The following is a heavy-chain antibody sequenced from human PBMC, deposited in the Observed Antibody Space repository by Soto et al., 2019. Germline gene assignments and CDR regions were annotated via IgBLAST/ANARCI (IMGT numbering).Heavy chain of an antibody. V-gene: IGHV3-9*01. CDR2: ISWNSDSI. D-gene: IGHD2-8*02. CDR1: EFTFENYA. J-gene: IGHJ3*02. CDR3: AKGRTRVLNLGSLGDNAFDI. Sequence: EMQLVESGGGLVQPGRSLRLSCAASEFTFENYAMHWVRQAPGKGLEWVSGISWNSDSIAYADSVKGRFTISRDNTKNSMYLQMNSLRAEDTAVYFCAKGRTRVLNLGSLGDNAFDIWGQGTTVTVSS.